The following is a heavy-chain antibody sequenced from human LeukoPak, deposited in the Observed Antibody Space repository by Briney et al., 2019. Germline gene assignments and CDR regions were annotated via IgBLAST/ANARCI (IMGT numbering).Heavy chain of an antibody. CDR1: GFTVSSNY. D-gene: IGHD3-10*01. Sequence: PGGSLRLSCAASGFTVSSNYMSWVRQAPGKGLEWVSVIYSGGSTYYADSVKGRFTISRDNSKNTLYLRMNSLRAEDTAVYYCARDLSYGPATSGLGMDVWGQGTTVTVSS. CDR3: ARDLSYGPATSGLGMDV. J-gene: IGHJ6*02. V-gene: IGHV3-53*01. CDR2: IYSGGST.